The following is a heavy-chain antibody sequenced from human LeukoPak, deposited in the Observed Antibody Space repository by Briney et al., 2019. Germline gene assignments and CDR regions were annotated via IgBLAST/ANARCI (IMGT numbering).Heavy chain of an antibody. CDR1: GFTFSSYG. CDR2: ISYDGSSK. J-gene: IGHJ2*01. V-gene: IGHV3-30*03. D-gene: IGHD3-3*01. CDR3: TRAPEWVLCWYFDL. Sequence: GGSLRLSCAASGFTFSSYGMHWVRQAPGKGLEWVTIISYDGSSKYYADSVKGRFTISRDNSKNTLYLQMNSLRAEDTAVYYCTRAPEWVLCWYFDLWGRGTVVTVSS.